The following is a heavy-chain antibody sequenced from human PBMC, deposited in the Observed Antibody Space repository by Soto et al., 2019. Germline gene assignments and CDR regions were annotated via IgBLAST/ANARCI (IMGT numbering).Heavy chain of an antibody. CDR2: ISDSDGST. V-gene: IGHV3-23*01. D-gene: IGHD2-21*02. CDR1: GFTFSSYA. CDR3: AKVLVTASYSLDF. Sequence: PGGSLRLSCAASGFTFSSYAMSWVRQAPGKGLEWVSGISDSDGSTYYADSMKGRVTISRDNSKNTLYLQMNSLRAEDTALYYCAKVLVTASYSLDFWGQGTMVTVSS. J-gene: IGHJ3*01.